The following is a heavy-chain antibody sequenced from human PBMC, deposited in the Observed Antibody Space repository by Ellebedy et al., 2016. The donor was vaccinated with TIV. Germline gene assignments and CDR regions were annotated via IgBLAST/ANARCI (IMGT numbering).Heavy chain of an antibody. D-gene: IGHD1-14*01. V-gene: IGHV4-31*03. CDR2: IYYSGST. CDR3: ARDQGKPRDWFDP. Sequence: LRLSCTVSGGSIGSGGYYWSWIRQHPGKGLEWIGYIYYSGSTYYNPSLKSRVTISVDTSKNQFSLKLNSVTAADTAVYYCARDQGKPRDWFDPWGQGTLVTVSS. J-gene: IGHJ5*02. CDR1: GGSIGSGGYY.